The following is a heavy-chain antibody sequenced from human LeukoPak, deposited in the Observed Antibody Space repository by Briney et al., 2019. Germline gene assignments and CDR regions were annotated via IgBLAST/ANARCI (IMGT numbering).Heavy chain of an antibody. J-gene: IGHJ4*02. CDR2: INHSGST. CDR1: GGSFSGYY. V-gene: IGHV4-34*01. D-gene: IGHD3-22*01. Sequence: PSETLSLTCAVYGGSFSGYYWSWIRQPPGKGLEWIGEINHSGSTNYNPSLKSRVTISVDTSKNQFSLKLSSVTAADMAVYYCARGRTYDSSGSTYFDYWGQGTLVTVSS. CDR3: ARGRTYDSSGSTYFDY.